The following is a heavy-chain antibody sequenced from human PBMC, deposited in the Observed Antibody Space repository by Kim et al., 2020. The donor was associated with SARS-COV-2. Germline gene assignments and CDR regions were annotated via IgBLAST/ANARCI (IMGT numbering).Heavy chain of an antibody. D-gene: IGHD6-6*01. CDR2: IYPGDSDT. CDR1: GYRFTSYW. CDR3: ARQPVGGDIAARPFDY. Sequence: GASLQISCKGSGYRFTSYWIGWVRQMPGKGLEWMGIIYPGDSDTRYSPSFQGPVTISADKSISTAYLQWSSLKASDTAMYYCARQPVGGDIAARPFDYWGQGTLVTVSS. J-gene: IGHJ4*02. V-gene: IGHV5-51*01.